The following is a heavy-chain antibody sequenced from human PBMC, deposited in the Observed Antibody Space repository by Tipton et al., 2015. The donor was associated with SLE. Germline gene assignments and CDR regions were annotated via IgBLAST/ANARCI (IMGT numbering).Heavy chain of an antibody. CDR1: GYTFTSYG. V-gene: IGHV1-18*01. Sequence: QLVQSGPEVKKPGASVKVSCRASGYTFTSYGISWVRQAPGQGLEWMGWISAYNGNTNYAQKLQGRVTMTTDTSTSTAYMELRSLRSDDTAVYYCARTSKSGSYIYFDYWSQGTLVTVSS. CDR2: ISAYNGNT. CDR3: ARTSKSGSYIYFDY. D-gene: IGHD1-26*01. J-gene: IGHJ4*02.